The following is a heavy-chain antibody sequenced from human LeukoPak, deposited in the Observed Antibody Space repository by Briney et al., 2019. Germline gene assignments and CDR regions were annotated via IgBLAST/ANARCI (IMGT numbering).Heavy chain of an antibody. CDR3: ARRSITMILKRRNNWFDP. Sequence: SETLSLTCAVYGGSFSGYYWSWIRQPPGKGLEWIGEINHSGSTNYNPSLKSRVTISVDTSKNQFSLKLSSVTAADTAVYYCARRSITMILKRRNNWFDPWGQGTLVTVSS. CDR1: GGSFSGYY. V-gene: IGHV4-34*01. CDR2: INHSGST. J-gene: IGHJ5*02. D-gene: IGHD3-22*01.